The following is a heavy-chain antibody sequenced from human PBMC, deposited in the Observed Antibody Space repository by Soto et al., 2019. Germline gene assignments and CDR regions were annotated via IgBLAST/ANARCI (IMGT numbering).Heavy chain of an antibody. D-gene: IGHD2-2*01. J-gene: IGHJ6*03. V-gene: IGHV1-24*01. CDR2: FDPEDGET. CDR1: GYTLTELS. Sequence: ASVKVSCKVSGYTLTELSMHWVRQAPGKGLEWMGGFDPEDGETIYAQKFQGRVTMTEDTSTDTAYMELSSLRSEDTAVYYCATSLPRTEPAYHSYYMDVWGKGTTVTVSS. CDR3: ATSLPRTEPAYHSYYMDV.